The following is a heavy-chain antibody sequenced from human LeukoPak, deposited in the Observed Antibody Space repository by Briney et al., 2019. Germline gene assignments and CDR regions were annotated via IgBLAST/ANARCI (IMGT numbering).Heavy chain of an antibody. J-gene: IGHJ1*01. CDR1: GXSISSYY. CDR2: IYYSGST. CDR3: ARQGYCSGGSCYFYFQH. D-gene: IGHD2-15*01. V-gene: IGHV4-59*01. Sequence: SETLSLTCTVSGXSISSYYWSWIRQPPGKGPEWIGYIYYSGSTNYNPSLKSRVTISVDTSKNQFSLKLSSVTAADTAVYYCARQGYCSGGSCYFYFQHWGQGTLVTVSS.